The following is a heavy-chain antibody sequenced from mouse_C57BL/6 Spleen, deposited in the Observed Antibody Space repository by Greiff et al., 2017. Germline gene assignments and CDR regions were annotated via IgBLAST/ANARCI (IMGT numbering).Heavy chain of an antibody. D-gene: IGHD1-1*01. CDR3: ARDPYYYGSRGDAMDY. CDR2: IDPNSGGT. V-gene: IGHV1-72*01. Sequence: QVQLQQPGAELVKPGASVKLSCKASGYTFTSYWMHWVKQRPGRSLEWIGRIDPNSGGTKYNEKFKSKATLTVDKPSSTAYMQLSSLTSEDSAVYYCARDPYYYGSRGDAMDYWGQGTSVTVSS. CDR1: GYTFTSYW. J-gene: IGHJ4*01.